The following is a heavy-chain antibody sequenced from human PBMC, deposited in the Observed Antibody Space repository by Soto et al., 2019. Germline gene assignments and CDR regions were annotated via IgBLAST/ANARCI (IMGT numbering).Heavy chain of an antibody. V-gene: IGHV3-23*01. D-gene: IGHD6-19*01. CDR2: ISGSGGST. CDR1: GFTFSSYA. J-gene: IGHJ4*02. CDR3: AKDRLGIHSSGWYYFDY. Sequence: PGGSLRLSCAASGFTFSSYAMSWVRQAPGKGLKWVSAISGSGGSTYYADSVKGRFTISRDNSKNTLYLQMNSLRAEDTAVYYCAKDRLGIHSSGWYYFDYWGQGTLVTVSS.